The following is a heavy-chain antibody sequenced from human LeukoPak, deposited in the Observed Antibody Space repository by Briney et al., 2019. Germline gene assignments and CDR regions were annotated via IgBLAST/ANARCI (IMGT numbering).Heavy chain of an antibody. D-gene: IGHD3-16*01. CDR1: GGSISSTGYY. J-gene: IGHJ6*03. CDR3: ARDCEFCDLLFYMNV. CDR2: IDNSGST. V-gene: IGHV4-61*09. Sequence: SETLSLTCTVSGGSISSTGYYWAWIRQPAGKGLEWIGHIDNSGSTNCNPSLKSRVTISVDTSKNQFSLNLTSVAAADTAVYYCARDCEFCDLLFYMNVWGKGTTVTVSS.